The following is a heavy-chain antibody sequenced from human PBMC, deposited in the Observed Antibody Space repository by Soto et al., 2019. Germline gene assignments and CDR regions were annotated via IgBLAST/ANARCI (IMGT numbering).Heavy chain of an antibody. V-gene: IGHV4-30-4*01. CDR1: GGSIISGDYY. D-gene: IGHD3-22*01. CDR2: IYYSGST. CDR3: VTYYYDSSGYYHPPYFDY. J-gene: IGHJ4*02. Sequence: SETLSLTCTVSGGSIISGDYYFSCIRQPPWKGLEWIGYIYYSGSTYYNPSLKSRVTISVDTSKNQFSLKLSSVTAADTAVYYCVTYYYDSSGYYHPPYFDYWGQGTLVTAPQ.